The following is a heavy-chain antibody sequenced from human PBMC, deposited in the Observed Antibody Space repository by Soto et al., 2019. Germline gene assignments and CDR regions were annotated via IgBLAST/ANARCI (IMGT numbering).Heavy chain of an antibody. V-gene: IGHV4-59*01. CDR1: GGSISSYY. J-gene: IGHJ4*02. CDR3: ARVGFEVGATFDY. Sequence: SETLSLTCTVSGGSISSYYWSWIRQPPGKGLEWIGYIYYSGSTNYNPSLKSRVTISVDTSKNQFSLKLSSVTAADTAVYYCARVGFEVGATFDYWGQGTLVTVSS. CDR2: IYYSGST. D-gene: IGHD1-26*01.